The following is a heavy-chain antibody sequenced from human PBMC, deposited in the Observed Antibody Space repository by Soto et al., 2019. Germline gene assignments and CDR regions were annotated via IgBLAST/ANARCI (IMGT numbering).Heavy chain of an antibody. CDR3: ARSPLRLGELSPSNY. CDR1: GGSFSGYY. J-gene: IGHJ4*02. Sequence: QVQLQQWGAGLLKPSETLSLTCAVYGGSFSGYYWSWIRQPPGKGLEWIGEIKHSGSTNYNPSLKSRVTISVDTSKNQFSLKLSSVTAADTAVYYCARSPLRLGELSPSNYWGQGTLVTVSS. V-gene: IGHV4-34*01. D-gene: IGHD3-16*02. CDR2: IKHSGST.